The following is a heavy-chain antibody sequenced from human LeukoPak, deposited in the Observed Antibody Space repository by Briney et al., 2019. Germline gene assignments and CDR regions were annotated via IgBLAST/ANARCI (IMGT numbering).Heavy chain of an antibody. CDR2: ISSSSSYI. Sequence: GGSLRLSCAASGFTFSSYSMNWVRQAPGKGLEWVSSISSSSSYIYYADSVKGRFTISRDNAKNSLYLQMNSLRAEDTAVCYCAREEAAAKDYWGQGTLVTVSS. V-gene: IGHV3-21*01. CDR3: AREEAAAKDY. CDR1: GFTFSSYS. D-gene: IGHD6-13*01. J-gene: IGHJ4*02.